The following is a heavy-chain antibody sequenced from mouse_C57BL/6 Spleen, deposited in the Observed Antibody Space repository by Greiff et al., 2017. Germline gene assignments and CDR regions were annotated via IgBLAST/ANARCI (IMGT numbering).Heavy chain of an antibody. CDR2: IYPGDGDT. J-gene: IGHJ2*01. V-gene: IGHV1-82*01. CDR3: ARYDYYFDY. CDR1: GYAFSSSW. D-gene: IGHD2-4*01. Sequence: VQLQQSGPELVKPGASVKISCKASGYAFSSSWMNWVKQRPGKGLEWIGRIYPGDGDTNYNGKFKGKATLTADKSSSTAYMQLSSLTSEDSAVYLCARYDYYFDYWGQGTTLTVSS.